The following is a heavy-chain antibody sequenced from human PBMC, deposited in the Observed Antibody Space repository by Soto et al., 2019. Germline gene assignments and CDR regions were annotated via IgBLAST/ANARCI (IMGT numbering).Heavy chain of an antibody. V-gene: IGHV3-23*01. J-gene: IGHJ2*01. CDR2: IGGSGDST. CDR1: GFTFSSYA. Sequence: EVQLLESGGGLVQPGGSLRLSCAASGFTFSSYAMSWVRQAPGKGLEWVSGIGGSGDSTYYADSVKGRFTVSRDNSKNTVYLQKNSLRAEDTAVYYCAKSAKKSQGFVVATNWYFDLWGRGTLVTVSS. CDR3: AKSAKKSQGFVVATNWYFDL. D-gene: IGHD5-12*01.